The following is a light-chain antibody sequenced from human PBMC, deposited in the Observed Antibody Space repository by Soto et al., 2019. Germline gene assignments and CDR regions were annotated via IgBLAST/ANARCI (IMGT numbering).Light chain of an antibody. J-gene: IGLJ1*01. CDR1: SSNIGAGYD. V-gene: IGLV1-40*01. Sequence: HSVLTQPPSVSGAPGQRVTIPCTGSSSNIGAGYDVHWYRQLPGTAPKLLIYLSTNRPSGVPDRFSGSKSGTSASLAITGLQAEDEADYYCQSYYSSLSGCVFGTATKLTVL. CDR3: QSYYSSLSGCV. CDR2: LST.